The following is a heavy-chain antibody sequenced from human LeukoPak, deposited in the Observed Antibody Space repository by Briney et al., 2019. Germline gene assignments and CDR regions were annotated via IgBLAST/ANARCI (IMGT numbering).Heavy chain of an antibody. J-gene: IGHJ4*02. V-gene: IGHV4-4*02. CDR1: GGSISSRNW. CDR2: IDHSGST. Sequence: PSGTLSLTCAVSGGSISSRNWWTWVRHPPGKGLEWIGDIDHSGSTNYSPSLRSRVTISVDTSKNQFSLKLSSVTAADTAVYYCARHARDIVVVPAANFDYWGQGTLVTVSS. D-gene: IGHD2-2*01. CDR3: ARHARDIVVVPAANFDY.